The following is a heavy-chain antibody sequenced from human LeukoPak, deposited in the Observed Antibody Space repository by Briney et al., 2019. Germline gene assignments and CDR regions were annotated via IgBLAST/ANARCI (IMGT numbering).Heavy chain of an antibody. V-gene: IGHV1-8*01. J-gene: IGHJ3*02. CDR1: GYTFTSYD. D-gene: IGHD1-26*01. CDR2: MNPNSGNT. CDR3: ARSKPGNYAFDI. Sequence: RASVKVSCKASGYTFTSYDINWVRQATGQGLEWMGWMNPNSGNTGYAQKFQGRVTMTRNTSISTAYMELSSLRSEDTAVYYCARSKPGNYAFDIWGQGTMVTVSS.